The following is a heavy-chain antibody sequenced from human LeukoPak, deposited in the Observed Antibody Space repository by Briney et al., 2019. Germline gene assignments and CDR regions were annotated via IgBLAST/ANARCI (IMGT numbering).Heavy chain of an antibody. V-gene: IGHV3-74*01. CDR1: GFTFSSYW. J-gene: IGHJ6*03. CDR3: ATGFFYDYYMDL. D-gene: IGHD3-10*01. CDR2: INSDRSST. Sequence: PGGSLRLSCAASGFTFSSYWMHWVRQAPGKGLVWVSRINSDRSSTTYADSVKGRFTISRDNAKKTLYLQMNSLRAEDTAVYYCATGFFYDYYMDLWGKGTTVTVSS.